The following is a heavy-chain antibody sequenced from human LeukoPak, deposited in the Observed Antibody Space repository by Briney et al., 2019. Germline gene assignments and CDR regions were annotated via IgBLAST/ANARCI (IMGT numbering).Heavy chain of an antibody. J-gene: IGHJ4*02. V-gene: IGHV3-53*01. CDR1: GFTVSSNY. D-gene: IGHD1-26*01. Sequence: GGSLRLSCAASGFTVSSNYMSWARQAPGKGLEWVSVIYSGGSTYYADSVKGRFTISRDNSKNTLYLQMNSLRAEDTAVYYCAKEGGGSYFDYWGQGTLVTVSS. CDR2: IYSGGST. CDR3: AKEGGGSYFDY.